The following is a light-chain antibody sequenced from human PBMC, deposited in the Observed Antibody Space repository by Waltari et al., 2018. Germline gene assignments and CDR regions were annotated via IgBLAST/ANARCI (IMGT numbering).Light chain of an antibody. CDR2: GNT. Sequence: QSVLTQPPSVSGAPWQRVTISSTASSPNIGAGYYVLCYTQLPGTAPKLLIYGNTNRPSGVPDRFSGPKSGTSASLAITGLQVDDEADYYCQSYDSSLSAVVFGGGTKLTVL. V-gene: IGLV1-40*01. CDR3: QSYDSSLSAVV. J-gene: IGLJ2*01. CDR1: SPNIGAGYY.